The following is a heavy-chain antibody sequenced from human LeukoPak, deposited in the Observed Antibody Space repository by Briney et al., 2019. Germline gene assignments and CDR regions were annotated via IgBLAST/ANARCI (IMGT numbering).Heavy chain of an antibody. CDR1: GFTFSSYA. D-gene: IGHD6-13*01. V-gene: IGHV3-30*04. CDR2: ISYDGSNK. J-gene: IGHJ4*02. Sequence: GGSLRLSCAASGFTFSSYAMHWVRQAPGKGLEWVAVISYDGSNKYYADSVKGRFTISRDNSKNTLYLQMNSLRAEDTAVYYCAKDPDRSRSSSWGIPDYWGQGTLVTVSS. CDR3: AKDPDRSRSSSWGIPDY.